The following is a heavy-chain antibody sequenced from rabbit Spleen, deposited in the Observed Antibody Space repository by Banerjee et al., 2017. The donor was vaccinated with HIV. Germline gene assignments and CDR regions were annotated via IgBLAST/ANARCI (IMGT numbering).Heavy chain of an antibody. CDR3: ARDLAGAIGWNFYL. V-gene: IGHV1S45*01. J-gene: IGHJ4*01. Sequence: QEELEESGGGLVKPEGSLTLTCKASGFSFSDRDVMCWVRQAPGKGLEWIACINTATGKPVYATWAKGRFTISTTSSTTVTLRMTSLTAADTATYFCARDLAGAIGWNFYLWGQGTLVTVS. CDR2: INTATGKP. D-gene: IGHD4-1*01. CDR1: GFSFSDRDV.